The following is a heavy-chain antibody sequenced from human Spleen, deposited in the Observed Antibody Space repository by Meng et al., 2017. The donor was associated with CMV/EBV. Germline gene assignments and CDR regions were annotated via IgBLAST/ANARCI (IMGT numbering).Heavy chain of an antibody. D-gene: IGHD3-3*01. J-gene: IGHJ4*02. CDR3: ARGSRRRWSGYLPPDY. CDR1: GGSFSGYY. V-gene: IGHV4-34*01. Sequence: QVQLQQWGAGLLXXXXXLXLTXAXYGGSFSGYYWSWIRQPPGKGLEWIGEINHSGSTNYNPSLKSRVTISVDTSKNQFSLKLSSVTAADTAVYYCARGSRRRWSGYLPPDYWGQGTLVTVSS. CDR2: INHSGST.